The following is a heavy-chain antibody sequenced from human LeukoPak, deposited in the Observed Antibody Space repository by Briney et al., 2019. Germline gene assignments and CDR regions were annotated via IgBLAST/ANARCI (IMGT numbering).Heavy chain of an antibody. CDR1: GGSISSNKYY. V-gene: IGHV4-39*07. CDR3: ASPYYYDSSGYYNGAFDI. J-gene: IGHJ3*02. CDR2: INHSGST. D-gene: IGHD3-22*01. Sequence: IPSETLSLTCTVSGGSISSNKYYWSWIRQPPGKGLEWIGEINHSGSTNYNPSLKSRVTISVDTSKNQFSLKLSSVTAADTAVYYCASPYYYDSSGYYNGAFDIWGQGTMVTVSS.